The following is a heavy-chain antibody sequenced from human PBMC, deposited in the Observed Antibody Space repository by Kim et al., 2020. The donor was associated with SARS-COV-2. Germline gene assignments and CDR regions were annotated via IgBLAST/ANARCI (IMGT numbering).Heavy chain of an antibody. CDR2: ILYTGNT. Sequence: SETLSLTCTVSGGSVNSYYWSWIRQPPGKGVEWIGYILYTGNTNYNPSLKSRVTISIDTSKNQFSLKLSSVTAADTAVYYCARGSYDFWSGQGVDPWGQGTLVTVSS. D-gene: IGHD3-3*01. CDR1: GGSVNSYY. V-gene: IGHV4-59*02. J-gene: IGHJ5*02. CDR3: ARGSYDFWSGQGVDP.